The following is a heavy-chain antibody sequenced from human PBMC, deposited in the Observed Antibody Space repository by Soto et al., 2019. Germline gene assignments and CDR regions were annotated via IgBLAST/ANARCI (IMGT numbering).Heavy chain of an antibody. CDR2: IYYSGST. D-gene: IGHD3-10*01. CDR3: ARGYYYGSGSYYNP. J-gene: IGHJ5*02. Sequence: KASETLSLTCTVSGGSISSYYWSWIRQPPGKGLEWIGYIYYSGSTNYNPSLKSRVTISVDTSKNQFSLKLSSVTAADTAVYYCARGYYYGSGSYYNPWGQGTLVTVSS. CDR1: GGSISSYY. V-gene: IGHV4-59*01.